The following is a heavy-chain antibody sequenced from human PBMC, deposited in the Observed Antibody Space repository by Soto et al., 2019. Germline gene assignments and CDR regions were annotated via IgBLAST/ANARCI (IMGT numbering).Heavy chain of an antibody. CDR3: VRDRRFPKSFDL. CDR2: INGDSSTI. CDR1: GFTFRPFW. V-gene: IGHV3-74*01. J-gene: IGHJ3*01. Sequence: GGSLRLSCAASGFTFRPFWMHWVRQAPWKGLVWFSHINGDSSTIVYADSVKGRVTVSRDNAKNTLYLHRNSLRVEDKAVYFFVRDRRFPKSFDLCGQGTMVTLSS.